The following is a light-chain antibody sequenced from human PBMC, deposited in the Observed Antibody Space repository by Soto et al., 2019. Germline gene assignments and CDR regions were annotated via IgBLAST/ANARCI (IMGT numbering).Light chain of an antibody. CDR1: SGSIASNY. V-gene: IGLV6-57*04. Sequence: NFMLTQPHSVSESPGKTVTISCTRSSGSIASNYVQWYQQRPGSAPTPVIYEDNERPSGVPDRFSGSIDSSSNSASLTFSGLKNDDEADYCCQSYHSGNEVFGGGTKLTVL. CDR2: EDN. J-gene: IGLJ2*01. CDR3: QSYHSGNEV.